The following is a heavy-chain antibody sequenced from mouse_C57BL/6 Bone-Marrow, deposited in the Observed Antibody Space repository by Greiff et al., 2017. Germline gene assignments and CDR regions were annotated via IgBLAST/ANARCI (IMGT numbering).Heavy chain of an antibody. CDR2: IYPSDSET. CDR3: ASYDGYYGFDY. Sequence: QVQLQQPGAELVRPGSSVKLSCKASGYTFTSYWMDWVKQRPGQGLEWIGNIYPSDSETHYNQKFKDKATLTVDKSSSTAYMQLSSLTSEDSAVYYCASYDGYYGFDYRGQGTTLTVSS. D-gene: IGHD2-3*01. V-gene: IGHV1-61*01. J-gene: IGHJ2*01. CDR1: GYTFTSYW.